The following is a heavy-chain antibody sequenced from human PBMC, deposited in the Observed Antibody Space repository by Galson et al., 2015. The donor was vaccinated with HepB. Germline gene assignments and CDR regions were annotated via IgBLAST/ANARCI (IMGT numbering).Heavy chain of an antibody. CDR3: ARVDQYSSSSIDY. D-gene: IGHD6-6*01. Sequence: SVKVSCKASGYTFTGYYMHWVRQAPGQGLEWMGWINPNSGGTNYAQKFQGRVTMTRDTSISTAYMELSRLRSDDTAVYYCARVDQYSSSSIDYWGQGTLVTVSS. V-gene: IGHV1-2*02. J-gene: IGHJ4*02. CDR1: GYTFTGYY. CDR2: INPNSGGT.